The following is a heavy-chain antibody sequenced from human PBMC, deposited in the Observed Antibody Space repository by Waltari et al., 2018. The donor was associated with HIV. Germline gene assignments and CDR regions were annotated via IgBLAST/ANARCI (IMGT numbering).Heavy chain of an antibody. D-gene: IGHD4-17*01. CDR3: ARVMTTVTTFDY. J-gene: IGHJ4*02. Sequence: EVQLVESGGGLIQPGGSLRRSCAASGFTVSSNYMSWVRQAPGKGLGWVAVIYSGGSTYYADSVKGRFTISRNNSKNTLYLQMNSLRAEDTAVYYCARVMTTVTTFDYWGQGTLVTVSS. CDR1: GFTVSSNY. CDR2: IYSGGST. V-gene: IGHV3-53*01.